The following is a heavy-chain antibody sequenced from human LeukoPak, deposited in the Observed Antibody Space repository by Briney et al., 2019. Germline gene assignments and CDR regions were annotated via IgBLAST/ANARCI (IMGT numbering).Heavy chain of an antibody. CDR3: ARDSSMLRGPLVIYYFDF. D-gene: IGHD3-10*01. V-gene: IGHV3-23*01. J-gene: IGHJ4*02. CDR2: ISGGGDAT. CDR1: GFTFSSYA. Sequence: GGSLRLSCAASGFTFSSYAMTWVRQAPGKGLEWVSTISGGGDATYYADSVKGRFTISRDNSKNTLYLQMNSLRVEDTAVYYCARDSSMLRGPLVIYYFDFWGQGTLVTVSS.